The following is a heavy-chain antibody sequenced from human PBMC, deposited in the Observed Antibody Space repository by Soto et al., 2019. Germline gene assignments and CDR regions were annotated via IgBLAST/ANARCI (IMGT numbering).Heavy chain of an antibody. CDR2: ISGSGGST. CDR1: GFTFSSYA. D-gene: IGHD6-6*01. J-gene: IGHJ4*02. CDR3: ANFEYSSSPVDY. V-gene: IGHV3-23*01. Sequence: EVQLLESGGGLVQPGGSLRLSCAASGFTFSSYAMSWVRQAPGKGLEWVSAISGSGGSTYYADSVKGRFTISRDNSKSALYLQMNRLRAEDTAVYFCANFEYSSSPVDYWGQGTLVTVSS.